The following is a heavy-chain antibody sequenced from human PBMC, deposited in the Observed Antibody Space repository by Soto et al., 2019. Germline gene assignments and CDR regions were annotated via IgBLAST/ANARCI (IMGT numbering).Heavy chain of an antibody. CDR1: GGPISSGGYY. Sequence: QVQLQESGPGLVKPSQTLSLTCTVSGGPISSGGYYWSWIRQHPVTGLEWLGYIFYSGTTYYSPSLKSRLAISVDTSKNQFDLNLNSVTAADTAVYYCARVSGNAFDLWGQGTMVTVSS. J-gene: IGHJ3*01. V-gene: IGHV4-31*03. CDR3: ARVSGNAFDL. CDR2: IFYSGTT.